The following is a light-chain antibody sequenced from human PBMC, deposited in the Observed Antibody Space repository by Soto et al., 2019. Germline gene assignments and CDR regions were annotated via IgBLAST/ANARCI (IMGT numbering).Light chain of an antibody. CDR1: QSINSW. Sequence: DIQMTQSPSTLSASVGDRVTITCRASQSINSWLAWYQQKPGKAPTLLIYKASSLESGVPARFSGIGSGTEFTLSISSLQPDDFATYYCQQYDTYSTFGQGTKVEIK. CDR3: QQYDTYST. CDR2: KAS. J-gene: IGKJ1*01. V-gene: IGKV1-5*03.